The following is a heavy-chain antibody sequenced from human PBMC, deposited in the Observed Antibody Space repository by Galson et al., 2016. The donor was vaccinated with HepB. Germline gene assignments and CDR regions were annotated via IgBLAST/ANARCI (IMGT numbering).Heavy chain of an antibody. D-gene: IGHD2/OR15-2a*01. Sequence: SLRLSCAASGFTFSGYGMHWVRQAPGKGLEWVAADSMDGRRKFYAGSVKGRFTISRDNSNNMLFLQMSSLTEDDTAVYYCARRHEYCPPVGCSVDYWGQGTLVFVSS. CDR3: ARRHEYCPPVGCSVDY. J-gene: IGHJ4*02. V-gene: IGHV3-30*03. CDR2: DSMDGRRK. CDR1: GFTFSGYG.